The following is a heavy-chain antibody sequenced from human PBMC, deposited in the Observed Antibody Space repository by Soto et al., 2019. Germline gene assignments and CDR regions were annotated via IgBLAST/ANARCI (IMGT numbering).Heavy chain of an antibody. CDR2: LSSSGIST. J-gene: IGHJ4*02. Sequence: GGSLRLSCAGSGFTFSTYAMSWVRQAPGKGLEWVSSLSSSGISTYYADSVKGRFTISRDNSKNTLYMQMNSLRADDTAVYYCAKAARLLDYWGRGILVTVSS. D-gene: IGHD6-25*01. V-gene: IGHV3-23*01. CDR3: AKAARLLDY. CDR1: GFTFSTYA.